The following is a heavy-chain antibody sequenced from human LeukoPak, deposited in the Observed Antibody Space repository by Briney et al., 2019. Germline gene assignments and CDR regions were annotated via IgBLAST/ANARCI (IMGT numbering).Heavy chain of an antibody. Sequence: PSETLSPTCTVSGGSISSYYWSWLRQPAGKGLEWIGRIYTTGSTNYNPSLKSRVTMLIDTSKNQFSLKLSSVTAADTAVYYCARGRYSAGDNWFDPWGQGTLVTVSS. V-gene: IGHV4-4*07. D-gene: IGHD3-9*01. CDR1: GGSISSYY. J-gene: IGHJ5*02. CDR2: IYTTGST. CDR3: ARGRYSAGDNWFDP.